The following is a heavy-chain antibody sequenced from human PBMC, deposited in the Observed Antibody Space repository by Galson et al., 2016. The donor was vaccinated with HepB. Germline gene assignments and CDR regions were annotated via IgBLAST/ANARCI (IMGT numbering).Heavy chain of an antibody. CDR1: GGSIKNGSCY. Sequence: SETLSLTCSVSGGSIKNGSCYWGWIRQPPGKGLEWIGTIYYSGSTYYNSSLKSRVTVSVDTSKNQFSLKLSSVTAADTAVYYCASHYNFHERDSWGQGTLVTVSS. D-gene: IGHD3-10*01. CDR3: ASHYNFHERDS. CDR2: IYYSGST. V-gene: IGHV4-39*01. J-gene: IGHJ4*02.